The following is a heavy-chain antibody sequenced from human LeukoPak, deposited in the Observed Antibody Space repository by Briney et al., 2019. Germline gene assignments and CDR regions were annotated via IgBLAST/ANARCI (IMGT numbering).Heavy chain of an antibody. D-gene: IGHD6-13*01. CDR3: ARPHISSWNHAFDI. J-gene: IGHJ3*02. CDR2: ISGGGST. Sequence: GGSLRLSCAASWITVSSNYMSWVRQAPGKGLECVSLISGGGSTYHADSVKGRFTISRDNSKNTLYLQMNNVRGEDTAVYYCARPHISSWNHAFDIWGQGTVVAVSS. V-gene: IGHV3-53*01. CDR1: WITVSSNY.